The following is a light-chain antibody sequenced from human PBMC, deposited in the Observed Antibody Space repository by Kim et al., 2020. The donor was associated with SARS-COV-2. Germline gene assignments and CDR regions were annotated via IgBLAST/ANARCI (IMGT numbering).Light chain of an antibody. CDR1: QSVSSSY. J-gene: IGKJ4*01. CDR2: GAS. CDR3: QKYSRTRIT. V-gene: IGKV3-20*01. Sequence: EIVLTQSPGTLSLSPGERATLPCRASQSVSSSYLAWYQQKPGQAPRLLIYGASNRATGIPDRFSGSGSGTDFTLTISRLETEDFAVYYCQKYSRTRITFGGGTKVDIK.